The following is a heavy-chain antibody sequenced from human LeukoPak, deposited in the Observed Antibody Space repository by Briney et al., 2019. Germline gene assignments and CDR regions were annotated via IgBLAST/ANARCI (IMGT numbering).Heavy chain of an antibody. J-gene: IGHJ5*02. CDR3: ARKYGGNSGGWFDP. CDR2: IYYSGST. V-gene: IGHV4-61*01. D-gene: IGHD4-23*01. CDR1: GGSISSGSYY. Sequence: SETLSLTCTVSGGSISSGSYYWSWIRQPPGKGLEWIGYIYYSGSTNYNPSLKSRVTISVDTSKNQFSLKLSSVTAADTAVYYCARKYGGNSGGWFDPWGQGTLVTVSS.